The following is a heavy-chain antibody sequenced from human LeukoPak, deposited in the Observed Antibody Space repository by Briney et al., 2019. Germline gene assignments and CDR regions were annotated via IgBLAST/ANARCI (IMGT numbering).Heavy chain of an antibody. J-gene: IGHJ3*02. CDR1: GFTLSSYD. CDR3: ARVSYGSDAFDI. Sequence: GGSLRLSCAASGFTLSSYDMHWVRQATGKGLEWVSAIGTAGDTYYPGSVKGRFTISRENAKNSLYLQMNSLRAGDTAVYYCARVSYGSDAFDIWGQGTMVTVSS. CDR2: IGTAGDT. V-gene: IGHV3-13*01. D-gene: IGHD5-18*01.